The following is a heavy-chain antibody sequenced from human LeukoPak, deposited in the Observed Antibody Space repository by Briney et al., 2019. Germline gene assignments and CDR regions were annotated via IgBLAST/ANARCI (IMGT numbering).Heavy chain of an antibody. J-gene: IGHJ5*02. CDR3: AKDRSTYDFWSGYYTGDFDP. V-gene: IGHV3-7*03. Sequence: GSLRLSCAASGFTFSRYWMSWVRQVPRKGLEWVANIKQDGGEIYYVDSVKGRFTISRDNSKNTLSLQMNSLRAEDTAVYYCAKDRSTYDFWSGYYTGDFDPWGQGTLVTVSS. CDR1: GFTFSRYW. CDR2: IKQDGGEI. D-gene: IGHD3-3*01.